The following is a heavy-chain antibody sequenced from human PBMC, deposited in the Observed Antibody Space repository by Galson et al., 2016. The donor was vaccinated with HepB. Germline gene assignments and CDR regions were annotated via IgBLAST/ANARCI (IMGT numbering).Heavy chain of an antibody. CDR1: GFTFNNAW. CDR2: IKSKTAGGTT. D-gene: IGHD2-15*01. J-gene: IGHJ3*02. Sequence: SLRLSCAASGFTFNNAWMTWVRQAPGKGLEWIGRIKSKTAGGTTDYAAPVRGRFTISRDDSQDTVYLQMTSLKTEDTALYYCTVGYCSDGRCFYDDAFHIWGHGTMVTVSS. CDR3: TVGYCSDGRCFYDDAFHI. V-gene: IGHV3-15*01.